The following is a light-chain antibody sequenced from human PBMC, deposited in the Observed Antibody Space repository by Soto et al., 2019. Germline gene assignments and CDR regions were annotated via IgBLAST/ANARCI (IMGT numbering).Light chain of an antibody. CDR2: DAS. V-gene: IGKV1-5*01. CDR1: QSIGNW. CDR3: QQFHDYSPPT. Sequence: DIQMTQSPSTLSSSVGDRVTISCRASQSIGNWLAWYQQSPGRAPNRLIYDASTLESGVPSRFSGNGSGTEFTLSISSLQAEDFATYYCQQFHDYSPPTFGGGTKVDIK. J-gene: IGKJ4*01.